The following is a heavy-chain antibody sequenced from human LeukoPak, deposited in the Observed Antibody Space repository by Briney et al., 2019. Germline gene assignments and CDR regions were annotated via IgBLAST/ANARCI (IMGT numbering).Heavy chain of an antibody. J-gene: IGHJ4*02. V-gene: IGHV3-74*01. CDR1: GFTFSSYR. Sequence: GGSLRLSCAASGFTFSSYRMHWVRQAPGKGLVWVSRINSDGSSTSYADSVKGRFTISRDNAKSTLYLQMNSLRAEDTAVYYCARDLCDYGGNCFDYWGQGTLVTVSS. CDR3: ARDLCDYGGNCFDY. CDR2: INSDGSST. D-gene: IGHD4-23*01.